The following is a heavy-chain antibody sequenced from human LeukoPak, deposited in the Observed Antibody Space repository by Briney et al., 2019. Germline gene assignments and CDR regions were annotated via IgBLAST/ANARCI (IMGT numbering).Heavy chain of an antibody. V-gene: IGHV3-30*18. CDR1: GFTFSSYG. D-gene: IGHD4-17*01. CDR2: ISYDGSNK. Sequence: GGSLRLSCAASGFTFSSYGMHWVRQAPGKGLEWVAVISYDGSNKYYADSVKGRFAISRDNSKNTLYLQMNSLRAEDTAVYYCAKDHDYGDYYFDYWGQGTLVTVSS. CDR3: AKDHDYGDYYFDY. J-gene: IGHJ4*02.